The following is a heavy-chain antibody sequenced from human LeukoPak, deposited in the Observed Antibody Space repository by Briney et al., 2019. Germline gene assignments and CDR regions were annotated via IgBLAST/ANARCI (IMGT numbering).Heavy chain of an antibody. J-gene: IGHJ5*02. CDR3: ARDLGSNWFDP. CDR1: GFTVSSNY. CDR2: IYTGGST. Sequence: GGSLRLSCAASGFTVSSNYMSWVRQAPGKGLEWVSVIYTGGSTYYADSVKGRFTISRDNSRNTVYLQMNSLRAEDTAVYYCARDLGSNWFDPWGQGTLVTVSS. V-gene: IGHV3-53*01.